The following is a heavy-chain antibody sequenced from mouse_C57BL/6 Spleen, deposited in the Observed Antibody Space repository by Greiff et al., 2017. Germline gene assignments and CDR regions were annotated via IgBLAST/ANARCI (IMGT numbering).Heavy chain of an antibody. CDR3: AREDYDGYFGGFAY. D-gene: IGHD2-3*01. CDR1: GYAFSSSW. V-gene: IGHV1-82*01. CDR2: IYPGDGDT. J-gene: IGHJ3*01. Sequence: QVQLQQSGPELVKPGASVKISCKASGYAFSSSWMNWVKQRPGKGLEWIGRIYPGDGDTNYNGKFKGKATLTADKSSSTAYMQLSSLTSEDSAVYFCAREDYDGYFGGFAYGGQGTLVTVSA.